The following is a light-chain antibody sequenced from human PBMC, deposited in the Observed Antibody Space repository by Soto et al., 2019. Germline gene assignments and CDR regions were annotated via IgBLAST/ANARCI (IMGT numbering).Light chain of an antibody. CDR1: SSDVGGYNY. Sequence: QSVLTQPRSVSGSPGQSVTISCTGTSSDVGGYNYVSWYQQHPGKAPKLMIYDVSKRPSGVPDRFSGSKSGNTASLTISGLQAEDEADYCCSSYAGTYTYVVFGGGTEVTVL. V-gene: IGLV2-11*01. CDR2: DVS. J-gene: IGLJ2*01. CDR3: SSYAGTYTYVV.